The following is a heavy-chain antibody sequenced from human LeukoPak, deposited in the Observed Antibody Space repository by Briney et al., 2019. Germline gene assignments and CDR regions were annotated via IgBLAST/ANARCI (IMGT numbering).Heavy chain of an antibody. V-gene: IGHV1-46*01. D-gene: IGHD6-13*01. CDR1: GYTFTSYY. J-gene: IGHJ3*02. CDR2: INPSGGST. CDR3: ARGFRIAAAGNDAFDI. Sequence: ASVKVPCKASGYTFTSYYMHWVRQAPGQGLEWMGIINPSGGSTSYAQKFQGRVTMTRDTSTSTVYMELSSLRSEDTAVYYCARGFRIAAAGNDAFDIWGQGTMVTVSS.